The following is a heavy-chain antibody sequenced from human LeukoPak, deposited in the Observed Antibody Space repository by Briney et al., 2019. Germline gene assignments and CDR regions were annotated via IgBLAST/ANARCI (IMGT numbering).Heavy chain of an antibody. D-gene: IGHD1/OR15-1a*01. CDR1: GGSFSGYY. CDR2: INHSGST. CDR3: ARLPLGTSGEVLNFDS. Sequence: SETLSLTCAVYGGSFSGYYWSWIRQPPGKGLEWIGEINHSGSTNYNPSLKSRVTISVDTSKKHFSVKLRSVTAADTGVYYCARLPLGTSGEVLNFDSRGQGTLVTVSS. V-gene: IGHV4-34*01. J-gene: IGHJ4*02.